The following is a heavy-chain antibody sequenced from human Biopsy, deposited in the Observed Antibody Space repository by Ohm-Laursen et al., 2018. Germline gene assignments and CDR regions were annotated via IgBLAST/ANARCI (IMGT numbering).Heavy chain of an antibody. J-gene: IGHJ4*02. Sequence: SSVKVSCKASGYTFTGQYLHWVRQVPGQGLEWMGWINPHSGTTKFAQDFQGRVTMTRDTSITTAYMELRRLRSDDTAVYYCARDKYRSWNYFDNWGQGSLVTVSS. D-gene: IGHD6-19*01. V-gene: IGHV1-2*02. CDR3: ARDKYRSWNYFDN. CDR2: INPHSGTT. CDR1: GYTFTGQY.